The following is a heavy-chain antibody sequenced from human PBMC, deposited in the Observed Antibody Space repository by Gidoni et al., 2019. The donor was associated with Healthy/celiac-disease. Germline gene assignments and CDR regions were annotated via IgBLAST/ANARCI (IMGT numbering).Heavy chain of an antibody. V-gene: IGHV4-39*01. CDR2: IYYSGST. Sequence: QLQLQESGPGLVKPSETLSLTCTVSGGYISSSSYYWGWIRHPPGKGLEWIGSIYYSGSTYYNLTLNSRVTISVDTSKTQFSLKLSSVTAADTALYYCARRGDDYGDYDYGMDVWGQGTTVTVSS. CDR3: ARRGDDYGDYDYGMDV. J-gene: IGHJ6*02. D-gene: IGHD4-17*01. CDR1: GGYISSSSYY.